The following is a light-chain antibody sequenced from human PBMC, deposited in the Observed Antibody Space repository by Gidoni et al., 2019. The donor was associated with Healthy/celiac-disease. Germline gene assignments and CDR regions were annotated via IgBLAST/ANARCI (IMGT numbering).Light chain of an antibody. Sequence: QSALTQPASVSGSPGQSITISCTGTSSDAGGYNYVSWYQHHPGKAPKLMIYDVSNRPSGVSNRFSGSKSGNTASLTISGLQAEDEADYYCSSYTSSSTPLYVFGTGTKVTVL. V-gene: IGLV2-14*03. J-gene: IGLJ1*01. CDR1: SSDAGGYNY. CDR2: DVS. CDR3: SSYTSSSTPLYV.